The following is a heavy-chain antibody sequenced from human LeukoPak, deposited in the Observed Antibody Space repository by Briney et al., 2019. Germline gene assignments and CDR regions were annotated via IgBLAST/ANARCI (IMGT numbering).Heavy chain of an antibody. CDR1: GGSISSSSYY. D-gene: IGHD3-3*01. V-gene: IGHV4-39*01. Sequence: TLSLTXTVSGGSISSSSYYWDWIRQPPGKGLDWIGSIYYSGSTYYNPSLKSRVTISVATSKNQFSLKLSSVTAADTAVYYCARRFLTIDNWFDPWGQGTLVTVSS. J-gene: IGHJ5*02. CDR2: IYYSGST. CDR3: ARRFLTIDNWFDP.